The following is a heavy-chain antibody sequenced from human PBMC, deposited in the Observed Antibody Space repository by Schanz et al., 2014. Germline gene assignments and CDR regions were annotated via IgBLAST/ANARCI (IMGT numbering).Heavy chain of an antibody. Sequence: VQLVESGGGLVQPGGSLRLSCAASGFTFRDYYMSWIRQAPGKGLEWVSDISSGSSYANYADSVKGRFTISRDNAKNSLYLQMNSLRAEDTAVYYCARGGSVATIAPYTWFDPWGQGTLVTVSS. CDR3: ARGGSVATIAPYTWFDP. V-gene: IGHV3-11*05. CDR2: ISSGSSYA. J-gene: IGHJ5*02. CDR1: GFTFRDYY. D-gene: IGHD5-12*01.